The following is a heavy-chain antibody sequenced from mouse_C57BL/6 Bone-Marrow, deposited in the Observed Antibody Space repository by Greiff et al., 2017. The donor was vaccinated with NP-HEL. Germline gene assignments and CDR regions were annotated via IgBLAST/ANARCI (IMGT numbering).Heavy chain of an antibody. CDR2: INPSTGGT. CDR1: GYSFTGYY. V-gene: IGHV1-42*01. J-gene: IGHJ4*01. CDR3: ARRGGSPGNYYAMDD. Sequence: EVQLQQSGPELVKPGASVKISCKASGYSFTGYYMNWVKQSPEKSLEWIGEINPSTGGTTYNQKFKAKATLTVDKSSSTAYMQLKSLTSEDSAVYYCARRGGSPGNYYAMDDWGQGTSVTVSS.